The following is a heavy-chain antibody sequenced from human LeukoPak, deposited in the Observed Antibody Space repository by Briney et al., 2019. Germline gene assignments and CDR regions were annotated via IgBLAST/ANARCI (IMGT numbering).Heavy chain of an antibody. D-gene: IGHD3-3*01. V-gene: IGHV3-30*03. CDR2: ISYDGSNK. CDR1: GFTFSSYG. CDR3: ARIPSFYDFWDY. Sequence: PGGSLRLSCAASGFTFSSYGMHWVRQAPGKGLEWVAVISYDGSNKYYADSVKGRFTISRDNAKNSLYLQMNSLRAEDTAVYYCARIPSFYDFWDYWGQGTLVTVSS. J-gene: IGHJ4*02.